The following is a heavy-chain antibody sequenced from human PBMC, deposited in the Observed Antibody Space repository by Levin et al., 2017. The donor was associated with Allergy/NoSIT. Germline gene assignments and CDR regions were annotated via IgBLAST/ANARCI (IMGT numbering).Heavy chain of an antibody. CDR2: IWYDGSNK. V-gene: IGHV3-33*01. J-gene: IGHJ5*02. CDR1: GFTFSSYG. CDR3: ATVNLPRAEGWFDP. Sequence: GGSLRLSCAASGFTFSSYGMHWVRQAPGKGLEWVAVIWYDGSNKYYADSVKGQFTISRDNSKNTLYLQMNSLRAEDTAVYYCATVNLPRAEGWFDPWGQGTLVTVSS. D-gene: IGHD1-14*01.